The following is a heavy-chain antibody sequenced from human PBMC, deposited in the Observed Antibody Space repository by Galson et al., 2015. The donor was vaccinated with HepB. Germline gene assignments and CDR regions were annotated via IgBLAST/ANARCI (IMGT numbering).Heavy chain of an antibody. CDR2: INPNTGST. J-gene: IGHJ4*02. Sequence: SVQASCKASGSTFTGYYVHWGRRAPSQGLEWMGWINPNTGSTYFAQKFWGRVTLTRDTSISTAYMELSGLRSDDTAVYYCATGMASPFDYWGQGALVLVSS. V-gene: IGHV1-2*02. CDR3: ATGMASPFDY. CDR1: GSTFTGYY. D-gene: IGHD1-14*01.